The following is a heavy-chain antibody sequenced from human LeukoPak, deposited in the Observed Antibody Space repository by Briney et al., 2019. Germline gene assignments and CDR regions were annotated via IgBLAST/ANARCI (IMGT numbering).Heavy chain of an antibody. CDR3: ARLGSGSFGVDY. J-gene: IGHJ4*02. V-gene: IGHV4-4*09. CDR2: IYTSGST. Sequence: SPTLSLTCTVSGGSISSYYWSWIRQPPGEGLEWIGYIYTSGSTNYNPSLKSRVTISVDTSKNQFSLKLSSVTAADTAVYYCARLGSGSFGVDYWGQGTLVTVSS. CDR1: GGSISSYY. D-gene: IGHD1-26*01.